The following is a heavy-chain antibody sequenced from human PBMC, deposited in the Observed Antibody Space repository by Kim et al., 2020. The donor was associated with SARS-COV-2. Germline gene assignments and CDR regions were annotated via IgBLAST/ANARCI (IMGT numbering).Heavy chain of an antibody. J-gene: IGHJ4*02. CDR3: ARQNHYDILTGSHYFDY. CDR2: IYPGDSDT. D-gene: IGHD3-9*01. Sequence: GESLKISCKGSGYSFTSYWIGWVRQMPGKGLEWMGIIYPGDSDTRYSPSFQGQVTISADKSISTAYLQWSSLKASDTAMYYCARQNHYDILTGSHYFDYWGQGTLVTVSS. CDR1: GYSFTSYW. V-gene: IGHV5-51*01.